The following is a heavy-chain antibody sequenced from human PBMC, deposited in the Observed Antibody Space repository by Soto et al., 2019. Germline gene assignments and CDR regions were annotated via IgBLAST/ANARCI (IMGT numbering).Heavy chain of an antibody. J-gene: IGHJ6*02. D-gene: IGHD1-20*01. CDR3: ASVGDNCDPYYYYGMDA. CDR1: GFTFSSYS. Sequence: EVQLVESGGGLVKPGGSLRLSCAASGFTFSSYSMNWVRQAPGKGLEWVSSISCSTSYIYYADSVKGRFTISRDNAKNSLYLQMNTLRAEDAAVYYCASVGDNCDPYYYYGMDAWGQGTTVTVSS. CDR2: ISCSTSYI. V-gene: IGHV3-21*01.